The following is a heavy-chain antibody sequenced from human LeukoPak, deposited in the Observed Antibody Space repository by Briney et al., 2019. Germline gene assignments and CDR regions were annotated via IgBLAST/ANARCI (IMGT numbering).Heavy chain of an antibody. D-gene: IGHD5-12*01. CDR3: ARVGYSGWNLEY. Sequence: PRGSLRLSCAASGFTFRSYWMSWVRQAPGKGLEWVANINQGGSVKYYVDSVKGRFTISRDDAKSSLYVQMNSLRDEDTAVYYCARVGYSGWNLEYWGQGTLVTVSS. J-gene: IGHJ4*02. CDR2: INQGGSVK. CDR1: GFTFRSYW. V-gene: IGHV3-7*01.